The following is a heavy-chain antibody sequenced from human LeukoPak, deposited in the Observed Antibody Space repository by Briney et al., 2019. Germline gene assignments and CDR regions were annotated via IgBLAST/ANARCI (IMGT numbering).Heavy chain of an antibody. Sequence: GGSLRLSCAASGFTFTNNWMTWVRQAPGKGLEWVAIISYDGSNEYYADSVKGRFTISRDNSKNTLYLQMNSLRAADTAVYYCARADDDYDWFDPWGQGTLVTVSS. CDR1: GFTFTNNW. CDR2: ISYDGSNE. J-gene: IGHJ5*02. V-gene: IGHV3-30*03. CDR3: ARADDDYDWFDP. D-gene: IGHD4-17*01.